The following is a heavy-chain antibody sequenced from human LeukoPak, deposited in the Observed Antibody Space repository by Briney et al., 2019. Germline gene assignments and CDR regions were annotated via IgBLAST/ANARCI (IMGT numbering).Heavy chain of an antibody. CDR1: GYTFSSYY. Sequence: ASVKVSRKASGYTFSSYYMHWVRQAPGQGLELMGIINPSGGSTTYAQKFQGRVTMTRDTSTSTVYMDLSSLRSEDTAVYYCARGPYDFWSGYPRDYFDYWGQGTLVTVSS. J-gene: IGHJ4*02. CDR3: ARGPYDFWSGYPRDYFDY. D-gene: IGHD3-3*01. V-gene: IGHV1-46*01. CDR2: INPSGGST.